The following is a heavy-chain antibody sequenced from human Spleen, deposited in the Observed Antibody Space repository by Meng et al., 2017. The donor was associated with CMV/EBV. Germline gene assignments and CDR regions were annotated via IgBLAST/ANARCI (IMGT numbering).Heavy chain of an antibody. CDR3: ARSYDFWSATFDY. CDR2: ISSSSRYI. CDR1: GFTFGSYS. V-gene: IGHV3-21*01. J-gene: IGHJ4*02. D-gene: IGHD3-3*01. Sequence: GESLKISCGASGFTFGSYSMNWVRQAPGKGLEWVSAISSSSRYIYYADSVKGRFTISRDNARNSLHLQMNSLRPEDTAVYYCARSYDFWSATFDYWGQGMLVTVSS.